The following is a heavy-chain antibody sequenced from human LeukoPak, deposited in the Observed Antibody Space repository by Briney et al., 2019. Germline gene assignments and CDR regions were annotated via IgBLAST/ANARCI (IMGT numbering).Heavy chain of an antibody. CDR3: AKDLTDSGSYTSY. Sequence: PGGSLRLSCAASGFTFSNYAMIWVRQAPGKGLEWVSSISGSGGGKYYADSVKGRFTISRDNSKNTLYLQMNSLKAEDTALYYCAKDLTDSGSYTSYWGQGTLVTVSS. D-gene: IGHD1-26*01. V-gene: IGHV3-23*01. CDR1: GFTFSNYA. J-gene: IGHJ4*02. CDR2: ISGSGGGK.